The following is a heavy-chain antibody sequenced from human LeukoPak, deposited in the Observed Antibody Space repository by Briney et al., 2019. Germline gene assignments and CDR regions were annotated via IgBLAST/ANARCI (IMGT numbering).Heavy chain of an antibody. CDR3: ASSLCGGDCYPYGRDYYYMDV. Sequence: SETLSLTCTVSGGSISSYYWSWIRQPPGKGLEWIGYIYYSGSTNYNPSLKSRVTISVDTSKNQFSLKLSSVAAADTAVYYCASSLCGGDCYPYGRDYYYMDVWGKGTTVTVSS. J-gene: IGHJ6*03. V-gene: IGHV4-59*01. D-gene: IGHD2-21*02. CDR1: GGSISSYY. CDR2: IYYSGST.